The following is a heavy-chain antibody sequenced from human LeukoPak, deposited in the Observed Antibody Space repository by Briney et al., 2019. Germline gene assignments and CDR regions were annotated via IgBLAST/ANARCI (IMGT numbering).Heavy chain of an antibody. Sequence: ASVKVSCKASVYSFTSYYMHWVRQAPGPGLEWMGIINPGGGSTSYAQKFQGRVAMTRDTSTSTVYMELSSLRSEDTAVYYCARWSSGGFDYWGQGTLVTVSS. CDR2: INPGGGST. CDR3: ARWSSGGFDY. CDR1: VYSFTSYY. D-gene: IGHD2-15*01. J-gene: IGHJ4*02. V-gene: IGHV1-46*01.